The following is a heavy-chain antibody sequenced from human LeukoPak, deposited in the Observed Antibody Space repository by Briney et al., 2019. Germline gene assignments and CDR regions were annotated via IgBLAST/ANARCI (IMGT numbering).Heavy chain of an antibody. CDR2: IHDTGST. J-gene: IGHJ4*02. D-gene: IGHD2-2*01. CDR3: ARFSSGCSTSSCYLTY. Sequence: PSETLSLTCSVSDGSLSSHYWSWIRQPPGKGLELIGHIHDTGSTFYNPSLRGRVTISLDTSNNQFSLKLTSMTAADTAVYYCARFSSGCSTSSCYLTYWGQGTLVTVS. V-gene: IGHV4-59*11. CDR1: DGSLSSHY.